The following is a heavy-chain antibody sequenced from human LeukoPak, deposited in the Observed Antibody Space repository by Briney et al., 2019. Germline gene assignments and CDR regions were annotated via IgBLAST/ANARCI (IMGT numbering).Heavy chain of an antibody. Sequence: GGSLRLSCAASGFTFGEYGMTWVRQVPGKGLEWVSGISWNGGTTGYADSAKGRFTISRDNAKNSLYLQLNSLRVEDTAFYYCARESGEVDYWGQGTLVTVSS. CDR1: GFTFGEYG. CDR2: ISWNGGTT. J-gene: IGHJ4*02. CDR3: ARESGEVDY. D-gene: IGHD1-26*01. V-gene: IGHV3-20*04.